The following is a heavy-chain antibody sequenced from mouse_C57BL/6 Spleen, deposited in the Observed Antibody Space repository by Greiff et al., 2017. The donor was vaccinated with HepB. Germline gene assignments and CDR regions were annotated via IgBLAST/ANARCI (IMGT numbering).Heavy chain of an antibody. CDR3: ERGERSFAC. CDR1: GYTFTSYW. J-gene: IGHJ3*01. CDR2: IDPSDSYT. Sequence: QVHVKQPGAELVRPGTSVKLSCKASGYTFTSYWMHWVKQRPGQGLEWIGVIDPSDSYTNYNQKFKGKATLTVDTSSSTAYMQLSSLTSEDSAVYYCERGERSFACWGEGTLVTVSA. D-gene: IGHD1-1*01. V-gene: IGHV1-59*01.